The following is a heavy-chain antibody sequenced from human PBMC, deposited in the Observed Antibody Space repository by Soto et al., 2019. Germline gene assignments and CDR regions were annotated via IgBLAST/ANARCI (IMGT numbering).Heavy chain of an antibody. V-gene: IGHV1-69*02. Sequence: QVLLVQSGAEVKKPGSSVKVSCTASGGTFSSYTISWVRQAPGQGPEWMGRFIPMVDMSDYARRFQGRVTITADTSTSTVYMQLHSLRSEDTAVYYCATNYGSGSTHFDHWGQGTLVTVSS. J-gene: IGHJ4*02. CDR2: FIPMVDMS. D-gene: IGHD3-10*01. CDR1: GGTFSSYT. CDR3: ATNYGSGSTHFDH.